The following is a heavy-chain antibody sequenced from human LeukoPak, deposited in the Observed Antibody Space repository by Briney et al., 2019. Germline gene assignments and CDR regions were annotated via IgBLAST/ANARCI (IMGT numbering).Heavy chain of an antibody. V-gene: IGHV1-8*01. J-gene: IGHJ6*02. D-gene: IGHD5/OR15-5a*01. CDR1: GYSFTGYD. CDR2: MNPNNGNT. CDR3: TRGGDFYDLMSYAMDV. Sequence: ASVKVSCKTSGYSFTGYDINWVRQAPGQGLEWMGWMNPNNGNTGYAQRFQGRVTLTRDTSISEAYMELYSLTFDDTAVYFCTRGGDFYDLMSYAMDVWGQGTTVTVSS.